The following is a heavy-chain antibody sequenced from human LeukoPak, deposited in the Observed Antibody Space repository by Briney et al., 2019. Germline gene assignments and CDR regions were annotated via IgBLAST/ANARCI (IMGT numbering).Heavy chain of an antibody. V-gene: IGHV3-33*08. Sequence: GGSLRLSCAASGFTFSSYGMHWVRQAPGKGLEWVAVIWYDGSNKYYADSVKGRFTISRDNSKNTLYLQMNSLRAEDTAVYYCARDRFGGDYEVDYWGQGTLVTVSS. CDR1: GFTFSSYG. CDR3: ARDRFGGDYEVDY. CDR2: IWYDGSNK. D-gene: IGHD4-17*01. J-gene: IGHJ4*02.